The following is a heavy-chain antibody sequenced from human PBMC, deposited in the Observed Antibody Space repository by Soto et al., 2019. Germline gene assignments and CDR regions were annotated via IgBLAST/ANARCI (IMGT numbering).Heavy chain of an antibody. CDR1: GFTFSSYA. Sequence: EVQLLESGGGLVQPGGSLRLSCAASGFTFSSYAMSWVRQAPGKGLEWVSAISGSGGSTYYADSVKGRFTISRDNSKNALDLQMNSLRAEDTAVYYCAKAPTGSGYYDVFFDYWGQGILVTVSS. CDR2: ISGSGGST. D-gene: IGHD3-22*01. CDR3: AKAPTGSGYYDVFFDY. V-gene: IGHV3-23*01. J-gene: IGHJ4*02.